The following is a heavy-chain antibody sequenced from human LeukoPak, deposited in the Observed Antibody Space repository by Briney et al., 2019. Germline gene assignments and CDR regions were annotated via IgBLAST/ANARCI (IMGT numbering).Heavy chain of an antibody. V-gene: IGHV1-46*01. Sequence: ASVKVSCKASGYTFTSYYMHWVRQAPGQGLEWMGIINPSGGSTSYAQKLQGRVTMTRDMSTSTVYMEQSSLRSEDTAVYYCARDGRYSKTYYYYYMDVWGKGTTVTVSS. J-gene: IGHJ6*03. CDR1: GYTFTSYY. CDR2: INPSGGST. D-gene: IGHD6-13*01. CDR3: ARDGRYSKTYYYYYMDV.